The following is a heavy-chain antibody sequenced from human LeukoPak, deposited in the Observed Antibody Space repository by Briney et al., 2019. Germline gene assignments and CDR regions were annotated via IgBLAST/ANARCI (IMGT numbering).Heavy chain of an antibody. D-gene: IGHD4-17*01. Sequence: PSETLSVTCTVSGGSISSGSYYWSWIRQPAGKGLEWIGRIYTSGSTNYNPSLKSRVTISVDTSKNQFSLKLSSVTAADTAVYYCARDDRYGDFHLVWGKGTTVTVSS. CDR3: ARDDRYGDFHLV. V-gene: IGHV4-61*02. J-gene: IGHJ6*04. CDR1: GGSISSGSYY. CDR2: IYTSGST.